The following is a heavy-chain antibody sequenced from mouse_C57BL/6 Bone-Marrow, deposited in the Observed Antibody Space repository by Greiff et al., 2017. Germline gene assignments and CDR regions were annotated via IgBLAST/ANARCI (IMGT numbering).Heavy chain of an antibody. CDR1: GFTFRDYG. Sequence: DVMLVESGGGLVMPGGSLKLSCAASGFTFRDYGMHWVRQAPEKGLEWVAYISSGSSTIYYADTLKGGFTITRDNAKNTLFLQMTSLRSVDTAMYYCARIPYDYLYYYAMDYWGQGTSVTVSS. D-gene: IGHD2-4*01. CDR3: ARIPYDYLYYYAMDY. J-gene: IGHJ4*01. CDR2: ISSGSSTI. V-gene: IGHV5-17*01.